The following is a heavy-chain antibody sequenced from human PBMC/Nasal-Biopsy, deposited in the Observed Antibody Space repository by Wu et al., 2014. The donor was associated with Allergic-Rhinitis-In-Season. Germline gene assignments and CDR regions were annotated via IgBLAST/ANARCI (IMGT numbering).Heavy chain of an antibody. D-gene: IGHD5-12*01. V-gene: IGHV3-9*01. CDR2: INWDSGRI. CDR1: GFSFDDYA. J-gene: IGHJ4*02. CDR3: AREGYTTSSWYIFDY. Sequence: LRLSCAASGFSFDDYAMHWVRLPPGKGLEWVSGINWDSGRIGYADSVKGRFTISRDNAKSSLFLQMSSLRAEDTAVYFCAREGYTTSSWYIFDYWGQGTLVTVSS.